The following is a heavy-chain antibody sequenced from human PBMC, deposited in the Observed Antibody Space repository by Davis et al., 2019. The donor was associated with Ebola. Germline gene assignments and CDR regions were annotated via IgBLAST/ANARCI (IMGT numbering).Heavy chain of an antibody. CDR1: GYTFTSYD. CDR3: ARGNWENWFDP. V-gene: IGHV1-8*01. Sequence: AASVKVSCKASGYTFTSYDINWVRQATGQGLEWMGWMNPNSGNTGYAQKFQGRVTMTRDTSISTAYMELSRLRSDDTAVYYCARGNWENWFDPWGQGTLVTVSS. CDR2: MNPNSGNT. J-gene: IGHJ5*01. D-gene: IGHD7-27*01.